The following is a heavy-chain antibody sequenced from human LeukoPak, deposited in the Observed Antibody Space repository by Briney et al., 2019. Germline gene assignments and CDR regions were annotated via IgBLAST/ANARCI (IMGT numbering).Heavy chain of an antibody. Sequence: ASVKVSCKASGYTFTSSDINWVRQATGQGLEWMGWMNPNSGNTGYAQKFQGRVTMTRNTSISTAYMELSSLRSEDTAVYYCARGRYYYGSGSYSNRGHYFDYWGQGTLVTVSS. J-gene: IGHJ4*02. D-gene: IGHD3-10*01. CDR1: GYTFTSSD. CDR3: ARGRYYYGSGSYSNRGHYFDY. CDR2: MNPNSGNT. V-gene: IGHV1-8*01.